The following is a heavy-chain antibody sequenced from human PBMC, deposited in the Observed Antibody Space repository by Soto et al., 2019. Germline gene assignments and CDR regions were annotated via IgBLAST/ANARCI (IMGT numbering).Heavy chain of an antibody. Sequence: QVQLQQWGAGLLKPSETLSLTCAVYGGSFSGYYWSWIRQPPGKGLEWIGEINHSGSTNYNPSLKSRVTISVDTSKNQFSLKLSSVTAADTAVYYCAREKERGYSYGQTNWFDPWGQGTLVTVSS. CDR2: INHSGST. CDR3: AREKERGYSYGQTNWFDP. CDR1: GGSFSGYY. D-gene: IGHD5-18*01. V-gene: IGHV4-34*01. J-gene: IGHJ5*02.